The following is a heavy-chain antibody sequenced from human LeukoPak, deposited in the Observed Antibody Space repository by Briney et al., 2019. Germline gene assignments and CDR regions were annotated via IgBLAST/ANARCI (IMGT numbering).Heavy chain of an antibody. Sequence: ASVKVSCKASGGTFSSYAISWVRQAPGQGLEWMGGIIPIFGTANYAQKFRGRVTITADESTSTAYMELSSLRSEDTAVYYCARGSGFGELSFHYWGQGTLVTVSS. J-gene: IGHJ4*02. CDR3: ARGSGFGELSFHY. D-gene: IGHD3-10*01. CDR1: GGTFSSYA. CDR2: IIPIFGTA. V-gene: IGHV1-69*13.